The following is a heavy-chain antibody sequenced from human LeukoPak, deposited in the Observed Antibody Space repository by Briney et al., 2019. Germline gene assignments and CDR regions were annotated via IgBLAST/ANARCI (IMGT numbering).Heavy chain of an antibody. CDR3: ARDHEVDSSGYYEFDY. Sequence: EASVKVSCKASGYTFTGYYMHWVRQAPGQGLEWMGWINPNSGGTNYAQKFQGRVTMTRDTSISTAYMELSRLRSDDTAVYYCARDHEVDSSGYYEFDYWGQGTLVTVSS. V-gene: IGHV1-2*02. CDR1: GYTFTGYY. D-gene: IGHD3-22*01. CDR2: INPNSGGT. J-gene: IGHJ4*02.